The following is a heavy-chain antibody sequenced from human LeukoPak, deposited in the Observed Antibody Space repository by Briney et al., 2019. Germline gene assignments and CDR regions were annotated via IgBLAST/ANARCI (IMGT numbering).Heavy chain of an antibody. CDR1: GGSFSGYY. CDR2: VYYGRSP. V-gene: IGHV4-39*02. Sequence: SETLSLTCAVYGGSFSGYYWAWIRQPPGKGLEWIGSVYYGRSPYFNPSLESRATISVDTSKNHFSLKMSSVTAADTAVYYCARSSGTGTFSYWGQGTLVTVSS. J-gene: IGHJ4*02. D-gene: IGHD6-25*01. CDR3: ARSSGTGTFSY.